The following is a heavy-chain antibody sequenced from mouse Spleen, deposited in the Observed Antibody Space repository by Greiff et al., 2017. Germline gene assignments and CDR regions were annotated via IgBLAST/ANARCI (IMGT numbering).Heavy chain of an antibody. V-gene: IGHV1-7*01. CDR1: GYTFTSYW. J-gene: IGHJ1*01. D-gene: IGHD2-4*01. CDR3: ARGDYEGYCDV. CDR2: INPSSGYT. Sequence: QVQLQQSGAELAKPGASVKLSCTASGYTFTSYWMHWVNQRPGQGLEWIGYINPSSGYTKYNQKFKDKATLTADKSSSTAYMQLSSLTYEDSAVYYCARGDYEGYCDVWGAGTTGTVSS.